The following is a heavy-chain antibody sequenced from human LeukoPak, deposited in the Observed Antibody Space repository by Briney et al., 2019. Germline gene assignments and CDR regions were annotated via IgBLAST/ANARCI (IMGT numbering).Heavy chain of an antibody. V-gene: IGHV3-48*01. CDR2: ISSSSSTI. CDR1: GFTFSSYS. Sequence: PGGSLSLSCAASGFTFSSYSMNWVRQAPGKGLEWVSYISSSSSTIYYADSVKGRFTISRDNAKNSLYLQMNSLRAEDTAVYYCARDSLAIVVVPAAIGYWGQGTLVTVSS. D-gene: IGHD2-2*01. J-gene: IGHJ4*02. CDR3: ARDSLAIVVVPAAIGY.